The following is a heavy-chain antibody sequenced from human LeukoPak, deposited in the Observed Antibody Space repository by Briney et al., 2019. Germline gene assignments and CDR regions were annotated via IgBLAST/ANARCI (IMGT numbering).Heavy chain of an antibody. V-gene: IGHV3-21*06. CDR2: ISTTSTYI. CDR3: AKAGTCSSNSCDGGIEY. J-gene: IGHJ4*02. Sequence: PGGSLRLSCAASGFAFSSYNMKWVRQAPGKGLEWVSFISTTSTYIYYADSVKGRFTVSRDNSKNLLYLQMDSLRVEHTAVYYCAKAGTCSSNSCDGGIEYWGQGTLVTVFS. CDR1: GFAFSSYN. D-gene: IGHD2-2*01.